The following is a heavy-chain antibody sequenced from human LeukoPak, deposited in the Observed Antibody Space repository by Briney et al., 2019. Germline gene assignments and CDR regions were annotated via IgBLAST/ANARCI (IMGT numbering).Heavy chain of an antibody. D-gene: IGHD3-10*01. V-gene: IGHV4-59*01. CDR3: AREGVRGCFDY. CDR1: GASINDYY. Sequence: SETLSLTCSVSGASINDYYWSWIRQPPGEGLQWIGYVSYSGTTNYSPSLKSRLSISVDMSKNQFSLKLNSVTAADTAVYYCAREGVRGCFDYWGQGTLATVSS. J-gene: IGHJ4*02. CDR2: VSYSGTT.